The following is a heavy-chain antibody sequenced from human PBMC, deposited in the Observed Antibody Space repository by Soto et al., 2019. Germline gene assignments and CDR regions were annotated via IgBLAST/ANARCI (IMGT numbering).Heavy chain of an antibody. CDR2: IYYSGST. D-gene: IGHD6-6*01. CDR1: GGSISSSSYY. J-gene: IGHJ5*02. CDR3: ARGYRGSSSVRRNWFDP. V-gene: IGHV4-39*07. Sequence: PSETLSLTCTVSGGSISSSSYYWGWIRQPPGKGLEWIGNIYYSGSTNYNPSLKSRVTISVDTSKNQFSLKLSSVTAADTAVYYCARGYRGSSSVRRNWFDPWGQGTLVTVSS.